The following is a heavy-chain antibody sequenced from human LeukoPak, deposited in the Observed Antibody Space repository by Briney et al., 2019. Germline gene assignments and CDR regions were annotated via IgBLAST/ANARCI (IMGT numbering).Heavy chain of an antibody. CDR2: INQDGALK. CDR1: GFTFSTYW. CDR3: ARGGYKPDY. D-gene: IGHD5-12*01. V-gene: IGHV3-7*04. J-gene: IGHJ4*02. Sequence: GGSLRLSCAASGFTFSTYWLSWVRQAPGKGPEWVANINQDGALKYYVDSVKGRFTISRDNAMNSPYLQLNSLRAEDTAVYYCARGGYKPDYWGQGTLVTVSS.